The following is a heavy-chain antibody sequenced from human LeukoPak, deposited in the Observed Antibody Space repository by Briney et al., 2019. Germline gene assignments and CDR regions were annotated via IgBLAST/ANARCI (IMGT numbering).Heavy chain of an antibody. CDR3: ARGRIITMVRGAPFDY. V-gene: IGHV4-59*12. CDR2: IYYSGTT. Sequence: SETLSLTCTVSGASINSYYWSWIRQPPGKGLEWIGYIYYSGTTIHNPSLKSRVTISVDTSKNQFSLKLSSVTAADTAVYYCARGRIITMVRGAPFDYWGQGTLVTVSS. D-gene: IGHD3-10*01. J-gene: IGHJ4*02. CDR1: GASINSYY.